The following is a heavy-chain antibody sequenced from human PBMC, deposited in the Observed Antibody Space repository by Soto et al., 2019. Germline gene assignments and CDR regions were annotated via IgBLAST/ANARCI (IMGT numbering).Heavy chain of an antibody. CDR1: GFTFSSYA. CDR2: ISYEGSNK. J-gene: IGHJ6*02. Sequence: QVQLVESGGGVVQPGRSLRLSCAASGFTFSSYAMHWVRQAPGKGLEWVAVISYEGSNKYYADSVKGRFTISRDNSKNPLYLQMNSLRAEDTAVYYCARAASYYVGYYYYGMDVWGPGTTVTVSS. V-gene: IGHV3-30-3*01. CDR3: ARAASYYVGYYYYGMDV. D-gene: IGHD1-26*01.